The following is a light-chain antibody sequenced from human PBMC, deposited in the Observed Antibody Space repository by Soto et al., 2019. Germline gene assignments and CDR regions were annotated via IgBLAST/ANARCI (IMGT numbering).Light chain of an antibody. CDR2: LGS. CDR3: MQALQTRG. J-gene: IGKJ3*01. V-gene: IGKV2-28*01. Sequence: DIVMTQSPLSLPVTPGEPASISCRSSQSLLHSNGYNYLDWYLQKPGQSPQLLIYLGSNRASGVPDRFSGSGSGTDFTLKISRVEGEDVGVYYCMQALQTRGFGPGTKVDIK. CDR1: QSLLHSNGYNY.